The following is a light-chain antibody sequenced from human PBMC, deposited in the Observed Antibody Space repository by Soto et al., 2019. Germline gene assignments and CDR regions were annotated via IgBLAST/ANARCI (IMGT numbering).Light chain of an antibody. J-gene: IGLJ2*01. CDR1: RSNIGAGYD. CDR2: GNT. V-gene: IGLV1-40*01. Sequence: QSVLTQPPSVSGAPGQRVTISCTGSRSNIGAGYDVHWYQQLPGTAPKLLIDGNTNRPSGIPDRFSGSKSGTSASLAITGLQASDYADYYCQSYDINLSGVVLGGGTPPTAL. CDR3: QSYDINLSGVV.